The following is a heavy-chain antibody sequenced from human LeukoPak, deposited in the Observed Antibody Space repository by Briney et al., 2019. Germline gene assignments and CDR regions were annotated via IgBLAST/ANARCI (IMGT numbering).Heavy chain of an antibody. Sequence: GGSLRLSCAASGFTFSSYAMNWVRQAPGKGLEWVSSISSSSYIYYADSVKGRFTISRDNAKNSLYLQMNSLRAEDTAVYYCARDDYDILTGYLSYFDYWGQGTLVTVSS. V-gene: IGHV3-21*01. J-gene: IGHJ4*02. CDR2: ISSSSYI. D-gene: IGHD3-9*01. CDR3: ARDDYDILTGYLSYFDY. CDR1: GFTFSSYA.